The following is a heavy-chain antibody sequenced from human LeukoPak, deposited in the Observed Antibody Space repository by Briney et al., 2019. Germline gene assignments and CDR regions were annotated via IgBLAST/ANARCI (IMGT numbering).Heavy chain of an antibody. D-gene: IGHD6-13*01. V-gene: IGHV3-74*01. CDR2: INSDGSST. CDR3: ARLMSVAAAWFDP. J-gene: IGHJ5*02. Sequence: TGGSLRLSCAASGFTFSSYWMHWVRQTPGRGLMWVSRINSDGSSTTYADSVKGRFTISRDNAKNTLYLQMNSLRVEDTAVYYCARLMSVAAAWFDPWGQGTLVTVSS. CDR1: GFTFSSYW.